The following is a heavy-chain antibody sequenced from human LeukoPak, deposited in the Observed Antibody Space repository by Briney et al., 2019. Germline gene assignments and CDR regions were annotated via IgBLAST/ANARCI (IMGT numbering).Heavy chain of an antibody. D-gene: IGHD2-8*02. J-gene: IGHJ4*02. CDR1: GGSISSYY. CDR2: IYYSGST. Sequence: SETLSLTCTVSGGSISSYYWSWIRQPPGKGLEWIGYIYYSGSTNYNPSLKSRVTISVDTSKNQFSLKLSSVTAADTAVYYCARAFEVPGGFDYWGQGTLVTVSS. CDR3: ARAFEVPGGFDY. V-gene: IGHV4-59*12.